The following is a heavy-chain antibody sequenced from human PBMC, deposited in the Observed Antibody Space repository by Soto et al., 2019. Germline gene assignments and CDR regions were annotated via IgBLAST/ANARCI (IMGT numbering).Heavy chain of an antibody. CDR1: GGSISSYY. CDR2: IYYSGST. CDR3: ARYHYYDSSGHQNYGMDV. D-gene: IGHD3-22*01. Sequence: SETLSLTCTVSGGSISSYYWSWIRQPPGKGLEWIGYIYYSGSTNYNPSLKSRVTISVDTSKNQFSLKLSSVTAADTAVYYCARYHYYDSSGHQNYGMDVWGQGTTVTVSS. V-gene: IGHV4-59*01. J-gene: IGHJ6*02.